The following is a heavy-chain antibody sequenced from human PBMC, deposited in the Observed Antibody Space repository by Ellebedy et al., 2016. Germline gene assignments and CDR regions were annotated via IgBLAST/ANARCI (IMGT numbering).Heavy chain of an antibody. CDR3: RQGHYADL. D-gene: IGHD4-17*01. CDR1: GFTFRNFF. CDR2: ISGDGETT. Sequence: GESLKISXVASGFTFRNFFMSWVRQVPGGGLEWLSTISGDGETTFSADSVKGRFTISRDSSKNSVYLRMNNLRVEDTAVYYCRQGHYADLWGQGTLVTVSS. V-gene: IGHV3-23*01. J-gene: IGHJ4*02.